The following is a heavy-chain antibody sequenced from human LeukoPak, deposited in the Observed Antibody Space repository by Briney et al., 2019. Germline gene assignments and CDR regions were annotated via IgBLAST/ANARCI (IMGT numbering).Heavy chain of an antibody. Sequence: PGGSLRLSCAASGFTFSSYSMNWVRQAPGKGLEWVSYISSSSSTIYYADSAKGRFTISRDNAKNSLYLQMNSLRAEDTAVYYCARELYSYGSNIIDYWGQGTLVTVSS. V-gene: IGHV3-48*01. CDR3: ARELYSYGSNIIDY. CDR2: ISSSSSTI. CDR1: GFTFSSYS. D-gene: IGHD5-18*01. J-gene: IGHJ4*02.